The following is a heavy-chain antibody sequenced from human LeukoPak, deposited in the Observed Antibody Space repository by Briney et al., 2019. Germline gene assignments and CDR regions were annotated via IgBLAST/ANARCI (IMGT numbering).Heavy chain of an antibody. V-gene: IGHV4-59*01. CDR3: ARGYSLYDSSGYWTY. Sequence: PSETLSLACTVSGGSISSYYWSWIRQPPGKGLEWIGYSSYSGSTNYNPSLKSRVTISVDTSKNQFSPKLSSVTAADTAVYYCARGYSLYDSSGYWTYWGQGTLVTVSS. D-gene: IGHD3-22*01. CDR1: GGSISSYY. CDR2: SSYSGST. J-gene: IGHJ4*02.